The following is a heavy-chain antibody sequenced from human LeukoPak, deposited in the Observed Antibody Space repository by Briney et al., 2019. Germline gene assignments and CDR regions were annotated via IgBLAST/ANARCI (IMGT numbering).Heavy chain of an antibody. V-gene: IGHV1-69*13. CDR2: IIPIFGTA. CDR1: GGTFSSYA. D-gene: IGHD6-19*01. CDR3: ARGTLMGTSSGVGYYYYYGMDV. J-gene: IGHJ6*02. Sequence: SVNVSCKASGGTFSSYAISWVRQAPGQGLEWMGGIIPIFGTANYAQKFQGRVTITADESTSTAYMELSSLRSEDTAVYYCARGTLMGTSSGVGYYYYYGMDVWGQGTTVTVSS.